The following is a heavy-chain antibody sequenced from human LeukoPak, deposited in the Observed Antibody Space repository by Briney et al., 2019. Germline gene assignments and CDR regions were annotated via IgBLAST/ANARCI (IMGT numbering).Heavy chain of an antibody. Sequence: SETLSLTCTVSGGSISSRSYYWGWIRQPPGKGLEWIGSIYHSGSAYYNPSLKSRVTISVDTSKNQFSLKLSSVTAADTAVYYCARGDYDTSGYYYYYYGMDVWGQGTTVTVSS. J-gene: IGHJ6*02. CDR3: ARGDYDTSGYYYYYYGMDV. CDR1: GGSISSRSYY. CDR2: IYHSGSA. V-gene: IGHV4-39*01. D-gene: IGHD3-22*01.